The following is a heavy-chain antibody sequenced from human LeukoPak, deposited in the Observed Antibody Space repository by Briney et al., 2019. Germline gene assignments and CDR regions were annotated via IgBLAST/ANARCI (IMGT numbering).Heavy chain of an antibody. V-gene: IGHV4-39*01. J-gene: IGHJ5*02. CDR1: GGSISSSNYY. CDR2: IYYSGST. D-gene: IGHD2-15*01. CDR3: ARLDGYCSGGSCYSVSFVDP. Sequence: PSETLSLTCTVSGGSISSSNYYWGWIRQPPGKGLEWIGSIYYSGSTYYTPSLKSRVTISVDTSNNQFSLKLSSVTAADTAVYYCARLDGYCSGGSCYSVSFVDPWGQGTLVTVSS.